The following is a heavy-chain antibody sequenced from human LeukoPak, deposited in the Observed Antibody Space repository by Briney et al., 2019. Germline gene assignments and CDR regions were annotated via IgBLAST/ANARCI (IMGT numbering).Heavy chain of an antibody. CDR2: INHSGST. CDR1: GGSFSGYY. CDR3: AAGGRGRKARVVVSYNWFDP. J-gene: IGHJ5*02. V-gene: IGHV4-34*01. Sequence: SETLSLTCAVYGGSFSGYYWSWIRQPPGKGLEWIGEINHSGSTNYNPSLKSRVTISVDTSKNQFSLKLSSVTAADTAVYYRAAGGRGRKARVVVSYNWFDPWGQGTLVTVSS. D-gene: IGHD3-16*01.